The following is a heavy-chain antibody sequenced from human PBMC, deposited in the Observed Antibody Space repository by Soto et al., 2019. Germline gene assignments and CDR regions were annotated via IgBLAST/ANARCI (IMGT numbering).Heavy chain of an antibody. J-gene: IGHJ4*02. CDR2: ISGSGDST. D-gene: IGHD1-26*01. CDR3: ARRGSGSYYDY. Sequence: EVQLLESGGGLVQPGGSLRLSCAASGFTFSSHAMRWVRQAPGKGLEWVSAISGSGDSTYYADSVKGRFTISRDNSKNTLYLQMNSLRAEDTAVYYCARRGSGSYYDYWGQGTLVTVSS. V-gene: IGHV3-23*01. CDR1: GFTFSSHA.